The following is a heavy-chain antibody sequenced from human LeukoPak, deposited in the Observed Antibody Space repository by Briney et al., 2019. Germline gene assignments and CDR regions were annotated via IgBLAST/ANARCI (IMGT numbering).Heavy chain of an antibody. Sequence: KPSETLSLTCAVSGGSISSSNWWSWVRQPPGKGLEWIGEIYHSGSTNYNPSLKSRVTISVDKSKNQFSLKLSSVTAADTAVYYCARVDRTYYYDSSGYQVFDYWGQGTLVTVSS. CDR2: IYHSGST. CDR3: ARVDRTYYYDSSGYQVFDY. D-gene: IGHD3-22*01. J-gene: IGHJ4*02. V-gene: IGHV4-4*02. CDR1: GGSISSSNW.